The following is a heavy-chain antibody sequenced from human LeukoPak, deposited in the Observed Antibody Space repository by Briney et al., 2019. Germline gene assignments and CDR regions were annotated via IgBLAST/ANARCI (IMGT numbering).Heavy chain of an antibody. CDR2: IYSSAIT. CDR3: ARGEYYYYYYMDV. J-gene: IGHJ6*03. CDR1: GFTVSSSY. D-gene: IGHD3-10*01. Sequence: GGSLRLSCAASGFTVSSSYMSWVRQAPGNGLDWVSVIYSSAITYYADSVKGRFTISRDNSKNMLYLQMNSLRAEDTAVYYCARGEYYYYYYMDVWGKGTTVTVSS. V-gene: IGHV3-66*02.